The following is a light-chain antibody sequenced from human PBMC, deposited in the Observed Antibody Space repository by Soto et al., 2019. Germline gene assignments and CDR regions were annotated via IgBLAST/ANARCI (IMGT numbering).Light chain of an antibody. Sequence: QSVLTQPASVSGSPGQAITISCAGTSSDIGSYDFVSWHRQHPGKAPKLLIYVVSRRPSGVSGVSDRFSGSKSGNTASLTISGLQAEDEADYYCSSFTCTSTYVFGTGTKLTVL. V-gene: IGLV2-14*01. J-gene: IGLJ1*01. CDR3: SSFTCTSTYV. CDR2: VVS. CDR1: SSDIGSYDF.